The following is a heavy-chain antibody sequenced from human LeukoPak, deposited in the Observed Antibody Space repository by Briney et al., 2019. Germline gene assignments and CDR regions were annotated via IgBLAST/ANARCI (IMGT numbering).Heavy chain of an antibody. CDR2: MYTGGTT. Sequence: PGRSLRLSCTASGFTFGDYAMSWVRQAPGKGLEWVSVMYTGGTTYYADSVKGRFTISREYSKNTLYLQMNSLSAEDTAVYYCARDRSGYDYTAFDIWGQGTMVIVS. V-gene: IGHV3-53*01. CDR1: GFTFGDYA. CDR3: ARDRSGYDYTAFDI. D-gene: IGHD5-12*01. J-gene: IGHJ3*02.